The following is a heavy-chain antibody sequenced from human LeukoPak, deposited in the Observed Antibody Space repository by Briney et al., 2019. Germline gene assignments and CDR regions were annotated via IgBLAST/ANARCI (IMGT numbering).Heavy chain of an antibody. V-gene: IGHV3-30*18. J-gene: IGHJ4*02. Sequence: GRSLRLSCAASGFTFSSYGMHWVRQAPGKGLEWVAVISYDGSNKYYADSVKGRFTISRDNSKNTLYLQVNSLRAEDTAVYYCAKGGKVTGTTWKGKYYYDYWGQGTLVTVSS. D-gene: IGHD1-20*01. CDR2: ISYDGSNK. CDR1: GFTFSSYG. CDR3: AKGGKVTGTTWKGKYYYDY.